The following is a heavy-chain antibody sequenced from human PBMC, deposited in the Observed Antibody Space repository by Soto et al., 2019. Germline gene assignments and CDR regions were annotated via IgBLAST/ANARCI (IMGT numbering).Heavy chain of an antibody. D-gene: IGHD5-18*01. J-gene: IGHJ6*03. V-gene: IGHV3-20*01. CDR3: AREVGGEIQLWDYYYYMDV. Sequence: PGGSLRLSCAASGFTFDGYGMSWVRQAPGKGLEWVSGINWNGGSTGYADSVKGRFTISRDNAKNSLYLQMNSLRAEDTALYHCAREVGGEIQLWDYYYYMDVWGKGTTVTVSS. CDR1: GFTFDGYG. CDR2: INWNGGST.